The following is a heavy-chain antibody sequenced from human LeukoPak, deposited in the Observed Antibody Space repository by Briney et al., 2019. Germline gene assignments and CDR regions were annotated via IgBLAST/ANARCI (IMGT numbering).Heavy chain of an antibody. CDR3: AKARGTYGGPFDY. Sequence: GGSLRLSCAASGFTFSSYAMSWVRQAPGKGLEWVSTISGSSGSTYYADSVKGRFTISRDNSKNTLYLRMNSLRAEDTAVYYCAKARGTYGGPFDYWGQGTLVTVSS. J-gene: IGHJ4*02. V-gene: IGHV3-23*01. CDR1: GFTFSSYA. D-gene: IGHD2-8*01. CDR2: ISGSSGST.